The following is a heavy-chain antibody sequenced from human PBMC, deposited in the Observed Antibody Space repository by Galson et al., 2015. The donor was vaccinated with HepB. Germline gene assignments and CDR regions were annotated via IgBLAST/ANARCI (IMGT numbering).Heavy chain of an antibody. D-gene: IGHD3-9*01. CDR2: LNPRAYST. J-gene: IGHJ4*02. V-gene: IGHV1-46*03. CDR1: GFTFTKYY. CDR3: ATRVDSGFDY. Sequence: SVKVSCKASGFTFTKYYIHWVRQAPGQGLEWMGILNPRAYSTTYAQKFQGRLTMTRDTSTTTVYMELSSLRSEDTAVYYCATRVDSGFDYWGQGTLSPSPQ.